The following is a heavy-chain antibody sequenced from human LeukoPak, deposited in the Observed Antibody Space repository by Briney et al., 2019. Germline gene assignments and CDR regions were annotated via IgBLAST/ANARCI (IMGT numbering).Heavy chain of an antibody. CDR1: GLTFSSYS. V-gene: IGHV3-48*02. Sequence: PGGSLRLSCAASGLTFSSYSMNWVRQAPGKGLEWVSYISSSSSTIYYADSVKGRFTISRDNAKNSLYLQMNSLRDEDTAVYYCASDRRGYSSSWALDYWGQGTLVTVSS. J-gene: IGHJ4*02. CDR2: ISSSSSTI. D-gene: IGHD6-13*01. CDR3: ASDRRGYSSSWALDY.